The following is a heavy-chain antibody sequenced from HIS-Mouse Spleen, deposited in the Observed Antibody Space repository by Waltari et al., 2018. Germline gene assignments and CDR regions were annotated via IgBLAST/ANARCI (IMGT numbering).Heavy chain of an antibody. CDR2: INHSGST. Sequence: QVQLQQWGAGLLKPSETLSLTCAVYGGSFSGYYWSWIRQPPGKGLEWIGEINHSGSTNYNPSLKSRVTISVDTSKNQFSLKLSSVTAADTAVYYCAREYYYDSSGYYFDYWGQGTLVTVSS. CDR3: AREYYYDSSGYYFDY. CDR1: GGSFSGYY. V-gene: IGHV4-34*01. D-gene: IGHD3-22*01. J-gene: IGHJ4*02.